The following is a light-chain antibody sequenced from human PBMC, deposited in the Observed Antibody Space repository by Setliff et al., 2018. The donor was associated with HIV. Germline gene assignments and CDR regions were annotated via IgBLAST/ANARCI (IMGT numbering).Light chain of an antibody. CDR3: LSYTVNSTPLYV. CDR1: SSDVGGYNY. J-gene: IGLJ1*01. V-gene: IGLV2-14*01. Sequence: QSVLTQPASVSGSPGQSITISCTGTSSDVGGYNYVSWYQQHPGKAPKLIIYEVKNRPSGVSNRFSGSKSGNTASLTISGLQAEDEADYYCLSYTVNSTPLYVLGTGTKV. CDR2: EVK.